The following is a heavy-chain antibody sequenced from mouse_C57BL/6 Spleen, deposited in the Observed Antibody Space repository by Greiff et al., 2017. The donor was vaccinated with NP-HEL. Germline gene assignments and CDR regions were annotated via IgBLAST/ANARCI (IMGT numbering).Heavy chain of an antibody. CDR1: GYTFTSYW. Sequence: QVQLKQPGAELVKPGASVKLSCKASGYTFTSYWMHWVKQRPGQGLELIGMIHPNSGSTNYNEKFKSKATLTVDKSSSTAYMQLSSLTSEDSAVYYCALITTVVAPNGYWGQGTTLTVSS. CDR2: IHPNSGST. J-gene: IGHJ2*01. D-gene: IGHD1-1*01. CDR3: ALITTVVAPNGY. V-gene: IGHV1-64*01.